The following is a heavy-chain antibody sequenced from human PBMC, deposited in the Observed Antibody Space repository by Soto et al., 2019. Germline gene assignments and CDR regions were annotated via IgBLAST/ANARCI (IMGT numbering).Heavy chain of an antibody. V-gene: IGHV3-23*01. CDR1: GFTFSSYA. CDR2: ISGSDGRT. CDR3: AKGVSQYTPLALFDY. D-gene: IGHD5-18*01. Sequence: VGSLRLSCAASGFTFSSYAMSWVRQAPGKGLEWVSTISGSDGRTYSTDSVKGRFTISRDNSRNTAYLQMNSLRVEDTAVYYCAKGVSQYTPLALFDYWGRGTLVTVSS. J-gene: IGHJ4*02.